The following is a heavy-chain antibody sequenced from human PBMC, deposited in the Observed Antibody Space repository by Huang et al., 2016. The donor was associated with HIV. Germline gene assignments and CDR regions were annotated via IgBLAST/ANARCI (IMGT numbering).Heavy chain of an antibody. D-gene: IGHD6-19*01. CDR1: GFIFSNYD. CDR2: ISYYGSNK. V-gene: IGHV3-30*03. Sequence: QVQLVESGGGVVQPGRSLRLSCAASGFIFSNYDMHWVRQGPVKGLEWVALISYYGSNKYYTDSVKGRFSISRDNSKNTLYLQMNSLRAEDTAVYYCALKGDSSGWEYFRHWGQGTLVTVSS. CDR3: ALKGDSSGWEYFRH. J-gene: IGHJ1*01.